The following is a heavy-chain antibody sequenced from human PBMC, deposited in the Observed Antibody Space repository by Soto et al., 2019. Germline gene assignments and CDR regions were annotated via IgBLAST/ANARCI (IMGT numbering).Heavy chain of an antibody. CDR1: GFTFSGHW. V-gene: IGHV3-74*01. CDR2: ISSDGSSA. D-gene: IGHD2-15*01. Sequence: EVQLVESGGGLVQPGGSLRLSCAASGFTFSGHWMHWVRQAPGKGLVWVSRISSDGSSADYADSVKGRFTISRDNTKNTLYLQMNSLRAEDTALYYCARVLYCSGGGCYSKFDYWGQGTPVTVSS. CDR3: ARVLYCSGGGCYSKFDY. J-gene: IGHJ4*02.